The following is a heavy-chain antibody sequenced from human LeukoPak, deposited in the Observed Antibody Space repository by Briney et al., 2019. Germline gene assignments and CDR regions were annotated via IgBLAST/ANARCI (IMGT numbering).Heavy chain of an antibody. CDR2: ISGESKYI. D-gene: IGHD3-10*01. CDR1: GFTFSSSS. V-gene: IGHV3-21*01. CDR3: ARGAAFQGNYDY. J-gene: IGHJ4*02. Sequence: PGGSLRLSCAAAGFTFSSSSMNWVRQTPGKGLEWVSSISGESKYIYYADSVTGRFTISRDNAKNSLYLQMSTLRAEDTAVYYCARGAAFQGNYDYWGQGTQVTVSS.